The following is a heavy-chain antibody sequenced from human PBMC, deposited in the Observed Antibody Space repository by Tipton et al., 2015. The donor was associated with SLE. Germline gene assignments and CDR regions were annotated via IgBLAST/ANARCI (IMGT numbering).Heavy chain of an antibody. V-gene: IGHV4-34*01. CDR3: ARVFGYCSSTRCSHKHFDY. CDR2: INPSGST. D-gene: IGHD2-2*03. J-gene: IGHJ4*02. Sequence: TLSLTCAVYGGSFSGYYWSWIRQPPGKGLEWIGEINPSGSTTYNPALKVRVTISVDTSKNQFSLKLSSVTAADSAVYYCARVFGYCSSTRCSHKHFDYWGQGTLVTVSS. CDR1: GGSFSGYY.